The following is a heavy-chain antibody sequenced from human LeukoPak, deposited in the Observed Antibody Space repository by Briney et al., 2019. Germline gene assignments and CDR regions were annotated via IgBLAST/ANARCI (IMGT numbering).Heavy chain of an antibody. CDR3: ARSYGSGIYYFDY. CDR2: IWYDGSNK. D-gene: IGHD3-10*01. Sequence: PGGSLRLSCAASGFTFSSYGIHWVRQAPGKGLEWVAVIWYDGSNKYYADSVKGRFTISRDNSKNTLYLQMNSLRAEGMAVYYCARSYGSGIYYFDYWGQGTLVTVSS. V-gene: IGHV3-33*01. CDR1: GFTFSSYG. J-gene: IGHJ4*02.